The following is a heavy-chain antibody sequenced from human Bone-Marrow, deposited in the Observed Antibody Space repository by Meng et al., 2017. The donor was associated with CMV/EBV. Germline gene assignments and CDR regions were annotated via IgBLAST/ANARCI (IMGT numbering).Heavy chain of an antibody. V-gene: IGHV1-8*01. CDR3: TRGRGSTNKGNWFDP. Sequence: SVKVSCKASGYTFTSYDINWVRQATGQGLEWMGWMNPNSGNTAYAPKFQGRLTMTRNTSINTAYMDLSSLRSEDTAIYYCTRGRGSTNKGNWFDPWGQGTLVTVSS. CDR1: GYTFTSYD. CDR2: MNPNSGNT. J-gene: IGHJ5*02. D-gene: IGHD3-10*01.